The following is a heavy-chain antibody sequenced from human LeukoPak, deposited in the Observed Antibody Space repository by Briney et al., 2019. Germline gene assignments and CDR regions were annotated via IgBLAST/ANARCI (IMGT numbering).Heavy chain of an antibody. V-gene: IGHV3-23*01. CDR1: GFTFSSYG. Sequence: GGSLRLSCAASGFTFSSYGMSWVRQAPGKGLEWVSAISGSGGSTYYADSVKGRFTISRDNSKNTLYLQMNSLRAEDTAVYYCAKQLGYCSSTSCYPGGYWGQGTLVTVSS. CDR2: ISGSGGST. CDR3: AKQLGYCSSTSCYPGGY. J-gene: IGHJ4*02. D-gene: IGHD2-2*01.